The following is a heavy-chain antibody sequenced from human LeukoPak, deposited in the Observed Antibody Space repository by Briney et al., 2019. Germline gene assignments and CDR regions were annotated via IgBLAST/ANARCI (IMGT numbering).Heavy chain of an antibody. J-gene: IGHJ6*02. CDR3: ARPLYYYYGMDV. CDR2: IIPILGIA. Sequence: GASVKVSCKASGGTFSSYAISWVRQAPGQGLEWMGRIIPILGIASYAQKFQGRVTITADKSTSTAYMELSSLRSEDTAVYYCARPLYYYYGMDVWGQGTTVTVSS. CDR1: GGTFSSYA. V-gene: IGHV1-69*04.